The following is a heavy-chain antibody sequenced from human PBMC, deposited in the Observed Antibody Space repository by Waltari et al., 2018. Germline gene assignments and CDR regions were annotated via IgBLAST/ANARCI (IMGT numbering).Heavy chain of an antibody. CDR2: ISSDGSAT. V-gene: IGHV3-74*01. Sequence: EVQLVESGGGLVQPGGSLRLSCAAPGFTFSSHWMHWVRQGPGKGLVWVSRISSDGSATNYADSVKGRFTISRDNAKNTLYLQMNSLRVDDSAVYYCARGISTSWWGQGTLVTVSS. CDR3: ARGISTSW. CDR1: GFTFSSHW. J-gene: IGHJ4*02.